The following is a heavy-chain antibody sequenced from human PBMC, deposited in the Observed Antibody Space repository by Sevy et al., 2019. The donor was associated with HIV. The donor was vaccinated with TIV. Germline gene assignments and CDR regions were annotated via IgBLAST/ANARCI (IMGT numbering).Heavy chain of an antibody. V-gene: IGHV4-59*01. CDR2: IYYSGST. Sequence: SETLSLTCTVSGGSISSYYWSWIRQPPGKGLEWIGYIYYSGSTNYNPSLKSRVTISVDTSKNQFSLKLSSVTAAETAVYYCARVGAGYSSGWYGGYFDYWGQGTLVTVSS. CDR3: ARVGAGYSSGWYGGYFDY. J-gene: IGHJ4*02. CDR1: GGSISSYY. D-gene: IGHD6-19*01.